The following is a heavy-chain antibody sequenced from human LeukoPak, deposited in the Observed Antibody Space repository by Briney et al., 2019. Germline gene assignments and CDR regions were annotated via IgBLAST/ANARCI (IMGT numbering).Heavy chain of an antibody. Sequence: ASVKVSCKASGYTFTSYGISWVRQAPGQGLEWMGWISAYNGITVYAQKLQGRVTMTTDTSTSTAYMELRSLRSDDTAVYYCARDWGTTVFYYYYYGMDVWGQGTTVTVSS. D-gene: IGHD4-17*01. CDR3: ARDWGTTVFYYYYYGMDV. J-gene: IGHJ6*02. CDR2: ISAYNGIT. CDR1: GYTFTSYG. V-gene: IGHV1-18*01.